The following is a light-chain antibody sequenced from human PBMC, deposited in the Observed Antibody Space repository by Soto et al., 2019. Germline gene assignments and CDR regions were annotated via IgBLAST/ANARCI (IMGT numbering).Light chain of an antibody. V-gene: IGLV1-44*01. CDR3: AAWDDRLKGLV. Sequence: QSVLTQPPSASGTPGQGVTISCSGRTSNIATNTVNWYQEVPGMAPRLLIYADSQRPAGVPDRFSGSKSGTSASLAIRGPQSEDEADYYCAAWDDRLKGLVFGGGTKLTVL. J-gene: IGLJ3*02. CDR1: TSNIATNT. CDR2: ADS.